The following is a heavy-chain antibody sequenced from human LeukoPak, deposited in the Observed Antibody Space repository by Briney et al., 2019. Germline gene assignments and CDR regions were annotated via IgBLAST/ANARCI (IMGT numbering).Heavy chain of an antibody. CDR1: GFTVSSNY. D-gene: IGHD3-22*01. CDR3: ARAWYYYDSSGYRD. J-gene: IGHJ4*02. V-gene: IGHV3-53*01. Sequence: GGSLRLSCAASGFTVSSNYMSWVRQAPGKGLEWVSVIYSGGSTYYADSVKGRFTISRDNSKNTLYLLMNSLRAEDTAVYYCARAWYYYDSSGYRDWGQGTLVTVSS. CDR2: IYSGGST.